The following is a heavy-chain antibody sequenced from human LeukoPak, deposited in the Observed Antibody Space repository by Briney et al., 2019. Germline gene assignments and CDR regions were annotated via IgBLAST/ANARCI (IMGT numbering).Heavy chain of an antibody. Sequence: SVKVSCKASGGTFSSYAISWVRQAPGQGLEWMGRIIPILGIANYAQEFQGRVTITADKSTSTAYMELSSLRSEDTAVYYCARDLAPTTVVDAFDIWGQGTMVTVSS. D-gene: IGHD4-23*01. J-gene: IGHJ3*02. CDR1: GGTFSSYA. CDR2: IIPILGIA. CDR3: ARDLAPTTVVDAFDI. V-gene: IGHV1-69*04.